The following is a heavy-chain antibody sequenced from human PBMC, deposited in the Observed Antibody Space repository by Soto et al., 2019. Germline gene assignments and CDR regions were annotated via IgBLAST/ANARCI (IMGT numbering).Heavy chain of an antibody. V-gene: IGHV3-33*08. Sequence: GGSLRLSCAASGFTFSSYGMHWVRQAPGKGLEWVAVIWYDGSNKYYADSVKGRFTISRDNSKNTLYLQMNSLRAEDTAVYYCARGMAAADPAEYFQHWGQGTLVTVSS. D-gene: IGHD6-13*01. J-gene: IGHJ1*01. CDR3: ARGMAAADPAEYFQH. CDR1: GFTFSSYG. CDR2: IWYDGSNK.